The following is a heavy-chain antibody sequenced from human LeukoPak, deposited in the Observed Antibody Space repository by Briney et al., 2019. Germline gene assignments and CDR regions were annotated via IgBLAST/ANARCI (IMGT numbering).Heavy chain of an antibody. D-gene: IGHD2/OR15-2a*01. J-gene: IGHJ4*02. CDR2: ISSSGSTI. Sequence: GGSLRLSCADPGVTPRVAVAYSVRQAPGKGLEWVSYISSSGSTIYYADSVKGRFTISRDNAKNSLYLQMNSLRGEDTAVYYCACVGWGLLYHWRQGTLVTVSS. V-gene: IGHV3-48*03. CDR3: ACVGWGLLYH. CDR1: GVTPRVAVA.